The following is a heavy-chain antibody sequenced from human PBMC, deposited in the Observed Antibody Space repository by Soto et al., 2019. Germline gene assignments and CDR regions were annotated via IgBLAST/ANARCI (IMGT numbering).Heavy chain of an antibody. CDR2: ISYDGDKK. J-gene: IGHJ6*02. CDR1: GFSFSDYS. V-gene: IGHV3-30-3*01. Sequence: QVHLVESGGGVVQPGRSLRLSCVASGFSFSDYSIHWVRQAPGKGLEWVAFISYDGDKKFFADSVKGRFNISRDNAKNTVFLQMARLRPEDTAVFHCAVMAGLVVSDDDGVDVWGHWSTVTVSS. D-gene: IGHD2-21*01. CDR3: AVMAGLVVSDDDGVDV.